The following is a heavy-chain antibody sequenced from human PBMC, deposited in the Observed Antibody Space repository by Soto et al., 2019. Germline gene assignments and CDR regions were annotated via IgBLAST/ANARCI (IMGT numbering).Heavy chain of an antibody. V-gene: IGHV3-64D*08. Sequence: GGSLRLSCSASGFTFSSHAMHWVRQAPGKGLQYVSAISSNGGSTYYADSVKGRFTISRDNSKNTLYLQMSSLRVEDTAVYYCVKDRYCSSTNCYVDFDYWGQGTLVTVSS. CDR3: VKDRYCSSTNCYVDFDY. CDR1: GFTFSSHA. D-gene: IGHD2-2*01. J-gene: IGHJ4*02. CDR2: ISSNGGST.